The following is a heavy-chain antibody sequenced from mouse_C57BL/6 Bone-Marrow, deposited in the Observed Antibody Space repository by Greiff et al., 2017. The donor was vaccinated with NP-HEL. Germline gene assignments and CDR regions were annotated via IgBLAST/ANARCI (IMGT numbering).Heavy chain of an antibody. Sequence: VQLQQSGAELVRPGASVKLSCTASGFNIKDDYMHWVKQRPEQGLEWIGWIDPENGDTEYASKFQGKATITADTSSNTAYLQLSSLTSEDTAVYYCTTVVATDYFGYWGQGTTLTVSS. CDR2: IDPENGDT. CDR1: GFNIKDDY. J-gene: IGHJ2*01. V-gene: IGHV14-4*01. CDR3: TTVVATDYFGY. D-gene: IGHD1-1*01.